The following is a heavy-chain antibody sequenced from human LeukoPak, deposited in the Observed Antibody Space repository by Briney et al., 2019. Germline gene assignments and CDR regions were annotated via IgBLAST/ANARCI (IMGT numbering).Heavy chain of an antibody. V-gene: IGHV4-59*01. CDR3: ARFVVPAAMDWYFDL. D-gene: IGHD2-2*01. J-gene: IGHJ2*01. CDR2: ISHSGNT. Sequence: SETLSLTCTVSGGSISSYDWSWIRQPPGRGLEWIAYISHSGNTNYNPSLKSRVTISVDTSKNQFSLKLSSVTAADTAVYYCARFVVPAAMDWYFDLWGRGTLVTVSS. CDR1: GGSISSYD.